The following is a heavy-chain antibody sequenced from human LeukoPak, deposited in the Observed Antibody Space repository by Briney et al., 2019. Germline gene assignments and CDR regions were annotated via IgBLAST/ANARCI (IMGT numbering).Heavy chain of an antibody. CDR2: ISPDGSTT. D-gene: IGHD3-3*01. Sequence: GGSLRLSCAASGFTFSSYSMNWVRQAPGKGLVWVSRISPDGSTTGHADSVKGRFTTSRDNAKNTLFLQMNSLRAEDTAVYYCTRDFGFSSAIWGQGTLVTVSS. J-gene: IGHJ4*02. CDR3: TRDFGFSSAI. V-gene: IGHV3-74*01. CDR1: GFTFSSYS.